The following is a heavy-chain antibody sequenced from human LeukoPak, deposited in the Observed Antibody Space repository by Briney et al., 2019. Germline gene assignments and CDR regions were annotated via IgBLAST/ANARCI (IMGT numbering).Heavy chain of an antibody. CDR2: INPSGGST. D-gene: IGHD3-22*01. CDR1: GYTFTSYG. CDR3: ARYYYDSSGWGYYMDV. V-gene: IGHV1-46*01. J-gene: IGHJ6*03. Sequence: ASVKVSCKASGYTFTSYGISWVRQAPGRGLEWMGIINPSGGSTSYAQKFQGRVTMTRDTSTSTVYMELSSLRSEDTAVYYCARYYYDSSGWGYYMDVWGKGTTVTISS.